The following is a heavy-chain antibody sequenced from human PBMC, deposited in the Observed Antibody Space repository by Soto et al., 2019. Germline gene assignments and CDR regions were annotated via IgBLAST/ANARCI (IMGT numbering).Heavy chain of an antibody. CDR1: GGSISSSSYY. CDR2: IYYSGST. Sequence: SETLSLTCTVSGGSISSSSYYWGWIRQPPGKGLEWIGSIYYSGSTYYNPSLKSRVTISVDTSKNQFSLKLSSVTAADTAVYYCARRYLVTDPAAFDIWGQGTMVTVS. V-gene: IGHV4-39*01. D-gene: IGHD2-15*01. J-gene: IGHJ3*02. CDR3: ARRYLVTDPAAFDI.